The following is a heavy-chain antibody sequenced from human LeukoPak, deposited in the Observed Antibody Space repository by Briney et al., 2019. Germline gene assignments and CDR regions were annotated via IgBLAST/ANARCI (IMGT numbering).Heavy chain of an antibody. D-gene: IGHD3-10*01. V-gene: IGHV3-7*01. CDR2: IKQDGSEK. J-gene: IGHJ4*02. Sequence: PGGSLRLSCAASGFTFSSYWMSWVRQAPGKGLEWVANIKQDGSEKYYVDSVKGRFTISRDNAKNSLYLQMHSLRADDTAVYYCAREAVYYYGSGSPKNPFDYWGQGTLVTVSS. CDR1: GFTFSSYW. CDR3: AREAVYYYGSGSPKNPFDY.